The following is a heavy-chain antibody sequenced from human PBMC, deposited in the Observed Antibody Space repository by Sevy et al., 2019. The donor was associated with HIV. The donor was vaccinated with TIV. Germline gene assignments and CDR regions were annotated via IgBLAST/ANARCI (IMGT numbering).Heavy chain of an antibody. CDR3: ARDFQYYDSSGYYSYYFDY. CDR2: IWYDGSNK. J-gene: IGHJ4*02. V-gene: IGHV3-33*01. D-gene: IGHD3-22*01. Sequence: GGSLRLSCAASGFTFSSYGMHWVRQAPGKGLEWVAVIWYDGSNKYYADSVKGRFTISRDNSKNTLYLQMNSLRAEDTAVYYFARDFQYYDSSGYYSYYFDYWGQGTLVTVSS. CDR1: GFTFSSYG.